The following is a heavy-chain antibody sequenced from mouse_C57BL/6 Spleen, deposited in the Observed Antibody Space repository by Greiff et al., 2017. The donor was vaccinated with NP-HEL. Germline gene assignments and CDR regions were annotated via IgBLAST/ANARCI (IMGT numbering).Heavy chain of an antibody. V-gene: IGHV2-2*01. J-gene: IGHJ1*03. Sequence: QVQLKQSGPGLVQPSQSLSITCTVSGFSLTSYGVHWVRQSPGKGLEWLGVIWSGGSTDYNAAFISRLSISKDNSKSQVFFKMNSLQADDTAIYYCARLGTTVVEDFDVWGTGTTVTVSS. CDR2: IWSGGST. D-gene: IGHD1-1*01. CDR1: GFSLTSYG. CDR3: ARLGTTVVEDFDV.